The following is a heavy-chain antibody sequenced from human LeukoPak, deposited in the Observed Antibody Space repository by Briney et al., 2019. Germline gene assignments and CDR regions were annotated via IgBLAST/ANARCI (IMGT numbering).Heavy chain of an antibody. CDR3: AREKVRQSGMDV. J-gene: IGHJ6*02. D-gene: IGHD2-2*01. Sequence: EASVKVSCKASGYTFTGYYMHWVRQAPGQGLEWMGRINPNSGGTNYAQKFQGRVTMTRDTSISTAYMELSRLRSDDTAVYYRAREKVRQSGMDVWGQGTTVTVSS. CDR1: GYTFTGYY. V-gene: IGHV1-2*06. CDR2: INPNSGGT.